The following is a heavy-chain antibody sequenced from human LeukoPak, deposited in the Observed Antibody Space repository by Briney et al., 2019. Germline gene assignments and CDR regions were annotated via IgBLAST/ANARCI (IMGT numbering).Heavy chain of an antibody. Sequence: SETLSLTCTVSGGSISSYYWSWIRQPPGKGLEWIGYIYYSGSTNYNPSLKSRVTISVDTSKNQFSLKLSSVTAADTAVYYCARDIRRGPYYYYGMDVWGQGTTVTVSS. V-gene: IGHV4-59*01. J-gene: IGHJ6*02. CDR3: ARDIRRGPYYYYGMDV. CDR2: IYYSGST. D-gene: IGHD4-17*01. CDR1: GGSISSYY.